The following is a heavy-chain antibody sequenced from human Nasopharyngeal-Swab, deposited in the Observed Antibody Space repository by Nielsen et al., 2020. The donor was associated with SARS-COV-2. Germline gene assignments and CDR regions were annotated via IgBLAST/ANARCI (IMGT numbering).Heavy chain of an antibody. CDR1: GGSFSGYY. J-gene: IGHJ6*02. V-gene: IGHV4-34*01. D-gene: IGHD6-25*01. CDR3: ARVEGGSPTPYYYYYYGMDV. CDR2: INHSGST. Sequence: SETLSLTRAVYGGSFSGYYWSWIRQPPGKGLEWIGEINHSGSTNYNPSLKSRVTISVDTSKNQFSLKLSSVTAADTAVYYCARVEGGSPTPYYYYYYGMDVWGQGTTVTVSS.